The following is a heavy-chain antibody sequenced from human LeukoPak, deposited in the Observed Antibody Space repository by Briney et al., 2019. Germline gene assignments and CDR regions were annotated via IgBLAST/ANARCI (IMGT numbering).Heavy chain of an antibody. CDR3: ARGFYYDSGVFPDFQTFDS. Sequence: GASVTVSCKTSGYTFTSYGISWVRQAPGQGPEWVGWISPYNGNTKYARKFQDRVTMTTDTSTSTAYMELRSLRSDDTAVYFCARGFYYDSGVFPDFQTFDSWGQGTLVTVSS. J-gene: IGHJ4*02. D-gene: IGHD3-22*01. CDR1: GYTFTSYG. V-gene: IGHV1-18*01. CDR2: ISPYNGNT.